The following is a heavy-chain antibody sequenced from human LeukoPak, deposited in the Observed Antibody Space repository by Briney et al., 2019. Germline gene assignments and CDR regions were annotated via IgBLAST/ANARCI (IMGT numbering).Heavy chain of an antibody. V-gene: IGHV4-34*01. Sequence: SETLSLTCAVYGGSFSGYYWSWIRQPPGKGLEWIGEINHSGSTNYNPSLKSRVTISVDTSKNQFSLKLSSVTAADTAVYYCARGFMVQGVITFDYWGQGTLVTVSS. CDR1: GGSFSGYY. J-gene: IGHJ4*02. CDR2: INHSGST. D-gene: IGHD3-10*01. CDR3: ARGFMVQGVITFDY.